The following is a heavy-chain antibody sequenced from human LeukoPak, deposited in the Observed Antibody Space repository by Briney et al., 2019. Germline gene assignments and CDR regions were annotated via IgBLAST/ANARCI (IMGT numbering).Heavy chain of an antibody. Sequence: SETLSLTCTVSGGSISSYYWSWIRQPPGKGLEWIGYIYYSGSTHYNPSLKSRVTISVDTSKNQFSLKLSSVTAADTAVYYCARETRRTFDYWGQGTLVTVSS. D-gene: IGHD1/OR15-1a*01. CDR1: GGSISSYY. J-gene: IGHJ4*02. CDR2: IYYSGST. CDR3: ARETRRTFDY. V-gene: IGHV4-59*12.